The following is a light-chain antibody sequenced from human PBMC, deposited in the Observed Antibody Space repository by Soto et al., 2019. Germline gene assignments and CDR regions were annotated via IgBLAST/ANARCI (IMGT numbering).Light chain of an antibody. CDR3: QQSYSTPST. J-gene: IGKJ2*01. V-gene: IGKV1-39*01. CDR1: QTINTY. Sequence: DIQMTQSPSSLSASVGDGVAITCRASQTINTYLNWYQQKPGKAPKLVIYAAFSLQNGVPSRFSGSGSGADFSLTISSLQPEDSATYFCQQSYSTPSTFGQGTKVAIK. CDR2: AAF.